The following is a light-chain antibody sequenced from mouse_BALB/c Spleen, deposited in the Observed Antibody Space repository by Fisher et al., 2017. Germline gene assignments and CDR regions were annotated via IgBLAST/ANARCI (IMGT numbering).Light chain of an antibody. CDR3: HQWSSMYT. J-gene: IGKJ2*01. V-gene: IGKV4-53*01. CDR1: SSISSSN. CDR2: LTS. Sequence: DIVLTQTPALMAASPGEKVTITCSVSSSISSSNLHWYQQKPRSSPKPWIYLTSNLASGVPARFSGSGSGTFYSLTISSVEAEDAADYYCHQWSSMYTFGGGTKLEIK.